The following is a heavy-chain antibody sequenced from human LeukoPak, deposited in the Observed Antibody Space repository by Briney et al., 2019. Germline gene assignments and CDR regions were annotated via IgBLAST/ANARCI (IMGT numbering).Heavy chain of an antibody. CDR2: IHYSGRV. CDR3: ASRMYGSSGRYFPH. J-gene: IGHJ1*01. Sequence: SETLSLTCCVSGFSLSSSNWWVWIRQPPGRGLEWMGYIHYSGRVYYTPPHKSRVTMSVDTPKTQFSLKLNSVTAVDTAVYYCASRMYGSSGRYFPHWGEGTLVTVSS. D-gene: IGHD6-13*01. V-gene: IGHV4-28*05. CDR1: GFSLSSSNW.